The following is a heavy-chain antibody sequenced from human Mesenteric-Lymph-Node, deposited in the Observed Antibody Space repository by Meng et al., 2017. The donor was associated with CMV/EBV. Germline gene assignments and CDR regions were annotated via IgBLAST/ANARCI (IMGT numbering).Heavy chain of an antibody. V-gene: IGHV4-31*03. CDR3: ASYYYGRAAFDY. CDR2: IFYTGNT. D-gene: IGHD3-22*01. Sequence: CTVSDDITSGGYYWGWIRQLPGKGLEWIGYIFYTGNTYYNPSLQNRLIISIDKSRSQFSLKLTSVTAADTARYFCASYYYGRAAFDYWGQGTLVTVSS. J-gene: IGHJ4*02. CDR1: DDITSGGYY.